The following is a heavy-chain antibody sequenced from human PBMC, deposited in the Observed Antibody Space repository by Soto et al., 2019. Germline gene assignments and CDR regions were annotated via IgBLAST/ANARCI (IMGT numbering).Heavy chain of an antibody. Sequence: EVQLVESWGGLVKPGGSLRPSCAASGFTFSLYTMVWVRQAPGTGLEWVSSITSTSTFIYYSDSLRGRFTISRDNAKNSLYLHMDSLRSDDTATYFCVRARSTDSRPDLWGRGTLVTVSS. CDR1: GFTFSLYT. CDR2: ITSTSTFI. D-gene: IGHD1-1*01. J-gene: IGHJ5*02. CDR3: VRARSTDSRPDL. V-gene: IGHV3-21*01.